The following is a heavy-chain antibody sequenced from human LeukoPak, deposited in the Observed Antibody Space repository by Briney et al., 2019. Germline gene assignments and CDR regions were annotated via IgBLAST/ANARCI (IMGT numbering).Heavy chain of an antibody. CDR2: ISSSSTYI. J-gene: IGHJ4*02. CDR1: GFTFSSYS. D-gene: IGHD6-19*01. Sequence: GGPLRLSCAASGFTFSSYSMNWGRQAPGKGLEWVSSISSSSTYIYYAGSVKGRFTISRDNAKNSLYLQMNSLRGEDTAVYYCARESFSGWYDDDWGKGTLVTVSS. CDR3: ARESFSGWYDDD. V-gene: IGHV3-21*01.